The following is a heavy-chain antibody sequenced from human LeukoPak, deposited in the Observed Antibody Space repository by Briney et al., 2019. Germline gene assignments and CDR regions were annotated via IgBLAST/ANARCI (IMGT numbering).Heavy chain of an antibody. Sequence: SETLSLTCIVSGYSISSGYYWGWIRQPPGKGLEWIGSIYHSGSTYYNPSLKSRVTISVDTSKNQFSLKLSSVTAADTAVYYCARGLAVAGTEANWFDPWGQGTLVTVSS. CDR1: GYSISSGYY. D-gene: IGHD6-19*01. J-gene: IGHJ5*02. V-gene: IGHV4-38-2*02. CDR2: IYHSGST. CDR3: ARGLAVAGTEANWFDP.